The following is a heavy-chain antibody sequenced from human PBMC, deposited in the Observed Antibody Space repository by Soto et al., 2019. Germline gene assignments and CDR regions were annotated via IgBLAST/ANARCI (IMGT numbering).Heavy chain of an antibody. V-gene: IGHV3-74*01. J-gene: IGHJ4*02. CDR1: GFTFSGIW. Sequence: GSLRLSCAASGFTFSGIWMHWVRQAPGKGLVWVSHINSDGSSTTYADSVKGRFTISRDNAKNTVHLQMNSLRAEDTAIYYCTRINNRETLDYWGQGALVTVSS. CDR2: INSDGSST. CDR3: TRINNRETLDY.